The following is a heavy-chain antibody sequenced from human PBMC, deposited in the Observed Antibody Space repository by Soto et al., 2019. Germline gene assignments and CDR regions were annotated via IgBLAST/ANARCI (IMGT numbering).Heavy chain of an antibody. CDR1: GYTPTELS. CDR3: ATDAPRSIRGVILY. CDR2: FDPEDGET. J-gene: IGHJ4*02. V-gene: IGHV1-24*01. Sequence: ASVKVSCKVSGYTPTELSMHWVRQAPGKGLEWMGGFDPEDGETIYAQKFQGRVTMTEDTSTDTAYMELSSLRSEDTAVYYCATDAPRSIRGVILYWGQGTLVTVSS. D-gene: IGHD3-10*01.